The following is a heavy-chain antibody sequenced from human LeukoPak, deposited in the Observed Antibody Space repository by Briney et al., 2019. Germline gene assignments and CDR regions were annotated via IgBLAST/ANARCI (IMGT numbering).Heavy chain of an antibody. CDR2: IYTSGST. V-gene: IGHV4-61*02. Sequence: PSQTLSLTCTVSGGSISSGSYYWSWIRQPAGKGLEWIGRIYTSGSTNYNPSLKSRVTMSVDTSKNQFSLKLSSVTAADTAVYYCASGPPFDYWGQGTLVTVSS. CDR1: GGSISSGSYY. J-gene: IGHJ4*02. CDR3: ASGPPFDY.